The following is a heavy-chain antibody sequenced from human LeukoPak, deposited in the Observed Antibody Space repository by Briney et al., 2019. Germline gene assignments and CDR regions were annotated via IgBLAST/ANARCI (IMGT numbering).Heavy chain of an antibody. CDR3: AKARGEQNGGSNY. J-gene: IGHJ4*02. Sequence: GGSLRLSCAASGFTFSSYSMNWVRQAPGKGLEWVAVIWYDGSNKYYADSVKGRFTISRDNSKNTLYLQMNSLRAEDTAVYSCAKARGEQNGGSNYWGQGTQVIVSS. V-gene: IGHV3-33*06. CDR1: GFTFSSYS. D-gene: IGHD2-15*01. CDR2: IWYDGSNK.